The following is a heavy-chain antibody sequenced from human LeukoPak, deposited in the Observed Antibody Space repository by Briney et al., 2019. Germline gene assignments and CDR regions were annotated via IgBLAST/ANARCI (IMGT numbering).Heavy chain of an antibody. Sequence: SETLSLTCTVSGGSLSSYYWSWIRQPPGKGLEWIGYIYYSGSTNYNPSLKSRVTISVDTSKNQFSLKLSSVTAADTAVYYCARAQGPYDSSGYFDYWGQGTLVTVSS. CDR3: ARAQGPYDSSGYFDY. CDR2: IYYSGST. J-gene: IGHJ4*02. D-gene: IGHD3-22*01. CDR1: GGSLSSYY. V-gene: IGHV4-59*01.